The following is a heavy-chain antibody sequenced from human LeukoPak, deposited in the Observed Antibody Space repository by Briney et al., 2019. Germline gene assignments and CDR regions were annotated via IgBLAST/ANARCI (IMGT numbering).Heavy chain of an antibody. D-gene: IGHD3-22*01. Sequence: AGGSLTLSCAASGFTLSSYAMSWVRQAPGKGLEWVSAISGSGGSTYYADSVKGRFTISRDNSKNTLYLQMNSLRAEDTAVYYCAKDKFEGYYDSSGYNYYFDYWGQGTLVTVSS. CDR1: GFTLSSYA. V-gene: IGHV3-23*01. CDR3: AKDKFEGYYDSSGYNYYFDY. J-gene: IGHJ4*02. CDR2: ISGSGGST.